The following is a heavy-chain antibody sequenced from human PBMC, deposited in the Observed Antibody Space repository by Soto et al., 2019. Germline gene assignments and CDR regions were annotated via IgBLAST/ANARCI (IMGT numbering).Heavy chain of an antibody. Sequence: PSETLSLTCAVYGGSFSGYYWSWIRQPPGKGLEWIGEINHSGSTNYNPSLKSRVTISIDRSKNQFSLKLSSVTAADTAVYYCASLFTRIAVAGSPPPCYWGQGALVTVSS. CDR3: ASLFTRIAVAGSPPPCY. CDR1: GGSFSGYY. J-gene: IGHJ4*02. D-gene: IGHD6-19*01. V-gene: IGHV4-34*01. CDR2: INHSGST.